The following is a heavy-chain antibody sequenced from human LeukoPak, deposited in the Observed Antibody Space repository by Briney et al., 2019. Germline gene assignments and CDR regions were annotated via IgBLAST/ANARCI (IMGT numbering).Heavy chain of an antibody. CDR3: ARNRARFDY. CDR2: IKQDGSDK. Sequence: GGSLTLSCAASGFTFSSSWMSWVRQAPGKGLEWVATIKQDGSDKYFLDSVKGRFTISRDNAKNSLYLQMNSLRAEDTAVYYCARNRARFDYWGQGTLVTVSS. CDR1: GFTFSSSW. D-gene: IGHD2/OR15-2a*01. J-gene: IGHJ4*02. V-gene: IGHV3-7*04.